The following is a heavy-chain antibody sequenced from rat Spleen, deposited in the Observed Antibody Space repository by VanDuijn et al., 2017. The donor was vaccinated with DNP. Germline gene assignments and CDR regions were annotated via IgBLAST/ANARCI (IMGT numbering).Heavy chain of an antibody. CDR1: GFSFNNYW. J-gene: IGHJ2*01. CDR3: TRENYYDGRYYRFDY. V-gene: IGHV5-31*01. D-gene: IGHD1-12*02. CDR2: ITNTGGSI. Sequence: EVQLVESGGGPVQPGRSLKLSCVASGFSFNNYWMSWIRQAPGKGLEWVASITNTGGSIYYPDSVKGRFTISRDNAQNTLYLQMNSLRSEDTATYYCTRENYYDGRYYRFDYWGQGVMVTVSS.